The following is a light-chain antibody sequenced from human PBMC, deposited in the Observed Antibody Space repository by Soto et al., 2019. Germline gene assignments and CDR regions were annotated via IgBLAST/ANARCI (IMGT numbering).Light chain of an antibody. CDR2: GAS. CDR1: RSVSSTY. V-gene: IGKV3-20*01. Sequence: EIVLTQSPDTLSLSPGESAALSCRASRSVSSTYLAWYQQKPGQAPRLLIYGASSRATGIPDRFSGSGSGTDFTLAISRLEPEDFAVYYCQHYDSSPFTFGGGTKVEIK. CDR3: QHYDSSPFT. J-gene: IGKJ4*01.